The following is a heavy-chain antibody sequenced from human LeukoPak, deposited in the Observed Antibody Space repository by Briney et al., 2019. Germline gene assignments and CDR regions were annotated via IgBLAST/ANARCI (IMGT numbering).Heavy chain of an antibody. J-gene: IGHJ4*02. Sequence: GGSLRLSCTASGFTFSNYGMHWVRQAPGKGLEWVAVLSNDATNKYYADSVKGRFTISRDNSRNTLYLQMNSLRAADTAVHYCASTDLNHAILSGYFESWGQGTLLTVSS. D-gene: IGHD3-22*01. CDR3: ASTDLNHAILSGYFES. CDR1: GFTFSNYG. V-gene: IGHV3-30*03. CDR2: LSNDATNK.